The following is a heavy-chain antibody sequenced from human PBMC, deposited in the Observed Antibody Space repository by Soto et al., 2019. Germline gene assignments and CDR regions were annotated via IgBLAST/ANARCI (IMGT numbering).Heavy chain of an antibody. J-gene: IGHJ4*02. CDR3: TATKVGY. Sequence: GGSLRLSCAASGFTFANAWMNWVRQAPGKGLEWVGRIRSNADGGTTDYAAPVKGRFTISRDDSKNTLYLHMYILKTEDTAVYYCTATKVGYWGQGTLVTVSS. CDR2: IRSNADGGTT. CDR1: GFTFANAW. V-gene: IGHV3-15*07.